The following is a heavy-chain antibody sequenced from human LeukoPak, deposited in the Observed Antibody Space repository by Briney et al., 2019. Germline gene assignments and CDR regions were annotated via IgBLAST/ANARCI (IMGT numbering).Heavy chain of an antibody. Sequence: PGGSLRPSCAASGFTFSSYSMNWVRQAPGKGLEWVSSISSSSSYIYYADSVKGRFTISRDNAKNSLYLQMNSLRAEDTAVYYCARDLRVAAADDYWGQGTLVTVSS. D-gene: IGHD6-13*01. CDR3: ARDLRVAAADDY. CDR2: ISSSSSYI. J-gene: IGHJ4*02. CDR1: GFTFSSYS. V-gene: IGHV3-21*01.